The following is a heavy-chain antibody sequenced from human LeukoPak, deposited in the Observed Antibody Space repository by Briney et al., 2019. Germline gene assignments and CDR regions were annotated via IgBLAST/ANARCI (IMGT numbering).Heavy chain of an antibody. Sequence: SVKVSCKAFGYTFTGYYMHWVRQAPGQGLEWMGGILPIFGTSIYSQQFQGRVTITADESTNTAYMELNRLRSDDTATYYCARAEDQGRYFDWLPGFDPWGQGTLVTVSS. V-gene: IGHV1-69*13. CDR2: ILPIFGTS. D-gene: IGHD3-9*01. CDR3: ARAEDQGRYFDWLPGFDP. CDR1: GYTFTGYY. J-gene: IGHJ5*02.